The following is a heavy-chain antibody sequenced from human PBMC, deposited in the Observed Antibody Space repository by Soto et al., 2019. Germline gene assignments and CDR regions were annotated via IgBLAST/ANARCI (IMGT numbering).Heavy chain of an antibody. CDR1: GGSFSGYS. CDR3: TRGKDYDL. V-gene: IGHV4-34*01. J-gene: IGHJ2*01. CDR2: INHSGST. Sequence: QVQLQQWGAGLLKPSETLSLTCAVYGGSFSGYSWSWVRQPPGKGLEWIGEINHSGSTNYNPSLKSRVTISINTSKNQFSLKLNSVTAADAAMYYCTRGKDYDLWGRGTLVTVSS.